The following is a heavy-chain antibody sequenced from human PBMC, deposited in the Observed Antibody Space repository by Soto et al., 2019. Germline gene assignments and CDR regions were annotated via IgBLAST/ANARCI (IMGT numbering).Heavy chain of an antibody. CDR2: IYYSGST. J-gene: IGHJ6*02. V-gene: IGHV4-39*01. CDR1: GGSISRISFY. D-gene: IGHD6-13*01. CDR3: ASTWGAAAGTGYYYGMDV. Sequence: PSETLFLTSTLSGGSISRISFYWGWNRQPPGKGLEWIGSIYYSGSTYYNPSLKSRVTVSVDTSKNQFSLKLSSVTAADTAVYYCASTWGAAAGTGYYYGMDVWGQGTTVIVSS.